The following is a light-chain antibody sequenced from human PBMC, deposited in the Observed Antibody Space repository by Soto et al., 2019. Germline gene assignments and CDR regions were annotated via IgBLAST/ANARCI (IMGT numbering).Light chain of an antibody. CDR3: QQRSNWPRT. J-gene: IGKJ1*01. CDR1: QSVNSY. CDR2: DAS. Sequence: EIVLTQSPATLSLSPGERATLSCRASQSVNSYLAWYQQKPGQAPMLLIYDASNRATGIPARFSGSGSGTDFTLTISSLEPEDFAVYYCQQRSNWPRTFGQGTKVEIK. V-gene: IGKV3-11*01.